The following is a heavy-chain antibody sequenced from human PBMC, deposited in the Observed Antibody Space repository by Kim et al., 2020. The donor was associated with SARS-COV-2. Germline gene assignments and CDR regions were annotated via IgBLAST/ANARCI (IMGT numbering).Heavy chain of an antibody. J-gene: IGHJ4*02. CDR2: ISSGSSYT. CDR3: AGFPYQQRPTGLDY. Sequence: GGSLRLSCAASGFTFSDYYMSWIRQAPGKGLEWVSYISSGSSYTNYADSVKGRFTISRDNAKNSLYLQMNSLRAEDTAVYYCAGFPYQQRPTGLDYWGQGTLVTVSS. D-gene: IGHD3-10*01. V-gene: IGHV3-11*03. CDR1: GFTFSDYY.